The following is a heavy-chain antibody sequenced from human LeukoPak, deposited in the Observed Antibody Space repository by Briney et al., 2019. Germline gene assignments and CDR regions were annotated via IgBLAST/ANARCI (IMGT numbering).Heavy chain of an antibody. CDR1: KFMFSAYN. D-gene: IGHD2-15*01. Sequence: GRSLRLSCAASKFMFSAYNMHWVRQVPGKGLEWLAIISHDGNTGHYADSVKGRFTISRDNSKDTVDLQMNSLRAEDTAVYYCARGYCSGGSCYFDYWGQGTLVTVSS. V-gene: IGHV3-30-3*01. J-gene: IGHJ4*02. CDR2: ISHDGNTG. CDR3: ARGYCSGGSCYFDY.